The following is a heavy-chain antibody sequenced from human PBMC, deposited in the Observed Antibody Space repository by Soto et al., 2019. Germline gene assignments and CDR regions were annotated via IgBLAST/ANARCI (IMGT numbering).Heavy chain of an antibody. V-gene: IGHV5-51*01. D-gene: IGHD3-22*01. CDR2: IYPSDSDT. CDR1: GYSFANYW. J-gene: IGHJ4*02. CDR3: ARGDSSDYSTATPADY. Sequence: GESLKISCSGSGYSFANYWICWVRQMPWKGLEWMGVIYPSDSDTRYSPSFQGQVTISADKSISTAYLQWNSLKASDTAMYFSARGDSSDYSTATPADYWGQGTLVTVSS.